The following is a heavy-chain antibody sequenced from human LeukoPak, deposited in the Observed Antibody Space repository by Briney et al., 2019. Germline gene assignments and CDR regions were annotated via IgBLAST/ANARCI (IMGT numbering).Heavy chain of an antibody. V-gene: IGHV5-51*01. J-gene: IGHJ6*02. CDR1: GYSFTSYW. CDR2: IYPGDSDT. CDR3: ARQGSGIGTAAGTVTPYYYYYGVDV. D-gene: IGHD6-13*01. Sequence: GESLKISCKGSGYSFTSYWIGWVRQMPGKGLEWMGIIYPGDSDTRYSPSFQGQVTISADKSISTAYLQWSSLKASDTAMYYCARQGSGIGTAAGTVTPYYYYYGVDVWGQGTTVTVSS.